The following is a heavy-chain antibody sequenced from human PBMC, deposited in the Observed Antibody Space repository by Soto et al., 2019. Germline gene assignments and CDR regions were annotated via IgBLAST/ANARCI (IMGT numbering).Heavy chain of an antibody. CDR1: DGSISSGGCS. Sequence: QLQLQESGSGLVKPSQTLSLTCAVSDGSISSGGCSFNWIRQPPGKGLEWIGYIYHSGSTYYNPSLKSRVTISVNRSKNQFSLKLSSVTAADTAVYHCARGMTTVTTFDYWGQGTLVTVSS. CDR2: IYHSGST. J-gene: IGHJ4*02. D-gene: IGHD4-17*01. V-gene: IGHV4-30-2*01. CDR3: ARGMTTVTTFDY.